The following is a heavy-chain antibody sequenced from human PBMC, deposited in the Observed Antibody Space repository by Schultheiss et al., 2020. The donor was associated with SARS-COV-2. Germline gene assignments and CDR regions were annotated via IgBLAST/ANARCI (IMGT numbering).Heavy chain of an antibody. J-gene: IGHJ4*02. CDR3: ARDENGDFDY. V-gene: IGHV4-34*01. Sequence: LRLSCAVYGGSFSGYYWSWIRQPPGKGLEWIGEINHSGSTNYNPSLKSRVTISVDTSKNQFSLKLSSVTAADTAVYYCARDENGDFDYWGQGTLVTVSS. CDR2: INHSGST. D-gene: IGHD2-8*01. CDR1: GGSFSGYY.